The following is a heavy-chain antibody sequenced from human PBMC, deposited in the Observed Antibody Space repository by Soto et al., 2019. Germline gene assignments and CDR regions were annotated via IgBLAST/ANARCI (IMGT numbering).Heavy chain of an antibody. CDR3: AKGASYDFWSAFEY. D-gene: IGHD3-3*01. CDR2: KSGSGAST. J-gene: IGHJ4*02. Sequence: HPGGSLRLSCAASGFSFSNYAMNWVRQAPGKRLEWVSGKSGSGASTHYADSVKGRFTISRDNSKNTLYLQMNSLRADDTAVYYCAKGASYDFWSAFEYWGQGTLVTVSS. V-gene: IGHV3-23*01. CDR1: GFSFSNYA.